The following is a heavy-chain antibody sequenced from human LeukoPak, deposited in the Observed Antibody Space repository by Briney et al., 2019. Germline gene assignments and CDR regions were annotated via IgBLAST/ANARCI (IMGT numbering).Heavy chain of an antibody. CDR1: GYTFTSYG. CDR2: ISAYNGNT. J-gene: IGHJ5*02. CDR3: ARDGYYDFWSGYGWFDP. D-gene: IGHD3-3*01. Sequence: GASVKVSCKASGYTFTSYGISWVRQAPGQGLEWMGWISAYNGNTNYAQKLQGRVTMTTDTSTSTAYMELRSLRSDDTAVYYCARDGYYDFWSGYGWFDPWGRGTLVTVSS. V-gene: IGHV1-18*01.